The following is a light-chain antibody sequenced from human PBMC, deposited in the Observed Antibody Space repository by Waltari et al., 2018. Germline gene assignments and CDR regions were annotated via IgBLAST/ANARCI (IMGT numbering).Light chain of an antibody. V-gene: IGKV1-6*01. CDR2: TAS. J-gene: IGKJ1*01. CDR3: LQDYSFPRT. CDR1: QGSRND. Sequence: AIQMTQSPSSLFASVGDRVTITCRASQGSRNDLGWYQQKPGKAPELLIYTASRLHNGVPSRFSGSGSGTEFTLTISSLQPEDFATYYCLQDYSFPRTFGQGTKVEI.